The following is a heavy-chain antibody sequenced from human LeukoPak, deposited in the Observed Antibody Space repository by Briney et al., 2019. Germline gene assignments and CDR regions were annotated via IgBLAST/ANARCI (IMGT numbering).Heavy chain of an antibody. Sequence: GGSLRLSCAASGFTFDDYGMSWVRQAPGKGLECVSGINWNGDSTGYADSVKGRFTISRDNAKNSLYLQMNSLRVEDTALYYCARVGGYLSWFDPWGQGTLVTVSS. CDR1: GFTFDDYG. CDR2: INWNGDST. D-gene: IGHD2-15*01. J-gene: IGHJ5*02. V-gene: IGHV3-20*04. CDR3: ARVGGYLSWFDP.